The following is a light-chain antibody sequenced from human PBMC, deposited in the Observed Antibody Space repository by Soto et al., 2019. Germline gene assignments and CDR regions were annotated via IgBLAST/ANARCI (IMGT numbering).Light chain of an antibody. CDR3: QQYNNWWT. CDR1: QNVVTN. V-gene: IGKV3-15*01. Sequence: EIVMTQSPATLSVSPGERATLSCRASQNVVTNLAWYQQIPGQAPRLLIYGASTRATGIPARFSGSGSGTEFTLTISSLQSEDFAVDYCQQYNNWWTFGQGTKVDIK. J-gene: IGKJ1*01. CDR2: GAS.